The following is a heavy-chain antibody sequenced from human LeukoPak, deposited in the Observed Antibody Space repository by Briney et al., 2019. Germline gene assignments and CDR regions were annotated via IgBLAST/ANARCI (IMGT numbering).Heavy chain of an antibody. Sequence: SETLSLTCTVSGGSISSYYWSWIRQPPGKGLEWIGYIYYSGSTNYNPSLKSRVTISVDTSKNQFSLKLSSVTAADTAVYYCARTYSSSPADFDYWGQGTLVTVSS. D-gene: IGHD6-6*01. CDR1: GGSISSYY. CDR2: IYYSGST. J-gene: IGHJ4*02. V-gene: IGHV4-59*01. CDR3: ARTYSSSPADFDY.